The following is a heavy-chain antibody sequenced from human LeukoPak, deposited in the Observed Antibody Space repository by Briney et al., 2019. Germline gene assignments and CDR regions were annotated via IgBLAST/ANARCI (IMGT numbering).Heavy chain of an antibody. CDR3: ARVVRGLFDY. V-gene: IGHV4-34*01. CDR1: GGSFSGYY. CDR2: INHSGST. Sequence: SETLSLTCAVYGGSFSGYYWSWIRQPSGKGLEWIGEINHSGSTNYNPSLKSRVTISVDTSKNQFSLKLSSVTAADTAVYYCARVVRGLFDYWGQGTLVTVSS. J-gene: IGHJ4*02. D-gene: IGHD3-10*01.